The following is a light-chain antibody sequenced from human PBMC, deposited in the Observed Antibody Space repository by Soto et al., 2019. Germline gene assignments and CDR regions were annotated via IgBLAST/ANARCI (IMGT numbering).Light chain of an antibody. J-gene: IGKJ4*01. CDR3: QHYDHWPLT. CDR1: QSVGSGY. CDR2: AAS. V-gene: IGKV3D-7*01. Sequence: IVLTQSPGTLSLSPGERATLSCRASQSVGSGYLAWYQQKPGQAPRLLIYAASTRATGIPARFSGSGSGTDFTLTISSLQSEDFAVYFCQHYDHWPLTFGGGTKVEIK.